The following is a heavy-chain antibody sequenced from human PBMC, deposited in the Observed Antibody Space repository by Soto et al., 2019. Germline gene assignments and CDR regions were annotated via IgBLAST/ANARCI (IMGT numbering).Heavy chain of an antibody. D-gene: IGHD2-2*02. CDR3: ARGGDCSSTGCYRPYDY. J-gene: IGHJ4*02. V-gene: IGHV3-30-3*01. Sequence: QEQLVESGGGVVQPGGSLRLSCAASGFTFTTYAMHWVRQAPGKGLEWVAIISNEGSNKDYADSVKGRFTISRDNSKNTLYLQMNRLRAEDTAVYYCARGGDCSSTGCYRPYDYWGQGTLVTVCS. CDR2: ISNEGSNK. CDR1: GFTFTTYA.